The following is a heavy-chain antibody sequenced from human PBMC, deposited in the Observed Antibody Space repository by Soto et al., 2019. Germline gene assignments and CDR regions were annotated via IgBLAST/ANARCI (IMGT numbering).Heavy chain of an antibody. J-gene: IGHJ3*02. D-gene: IGHD2-15*01. CDR2: IIPILGIA. V-gene: IGHV1-69*02. CDR1: GGTFSSYT. CDR3: AGRGFEDIVVVVANDAFDI. Sequence: SVKVSCKASGGTFSSYTISWVRQAPGQGLEWMGRIIPILGIANYAQKFPGRVTITADKSTSTAYMELSSLRSEDTAVYYCAGRGFEDIVVVVANDAFDIWGQGTMVTVSS.